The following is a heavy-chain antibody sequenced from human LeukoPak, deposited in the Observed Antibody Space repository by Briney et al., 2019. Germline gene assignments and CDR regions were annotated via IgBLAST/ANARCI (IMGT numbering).Heavy chain of an antibody. J-gene: IGHJ4*02. CDR2: ISYDGSNK. D-gene: IGHD6-19*01. V-gene: IGHV3-30-3*01. CDR1: GFTFDDYA. Sequence: AGGSLRLSCAASGFTFDDYAMHWVRQAPGKGLEWVAVISYDGSNKYYADSVKGRFTISRDNSKNTLYLQMNSLRAEDTAVYYCARDEGQGVAGTGPIFDYWGQGTLVTVSS. CDR3: ARDEGQGVAGTGPIFDY.